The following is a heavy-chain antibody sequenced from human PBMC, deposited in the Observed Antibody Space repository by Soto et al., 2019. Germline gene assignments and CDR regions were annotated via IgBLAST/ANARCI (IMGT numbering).Heavy chain of an antibody. CDR2: INAGNGNT. CDR3: ARDGWALAGTGRIYFDY. CDR1: GYTFTSYA. Sequence: ASVKVSCKASGYTFTSYAMHWVRQAPGQRLEWMGWINAGNGNTKYSQKFQGRVTITRDTSASTAYMELSSLRSEDTAVYYCARDGWALAGTGRIYFDYWGQGTLVTVSS. V-gene: IGHV1-3*01. J-gene: IGHJ4*02. D-gene: IGHD6-19*01.